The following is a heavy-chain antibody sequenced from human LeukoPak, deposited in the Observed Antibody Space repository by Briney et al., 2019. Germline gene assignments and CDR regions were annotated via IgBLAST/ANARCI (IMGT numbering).Heavy chain of an antibody. V-gene: IGHV3-15*01. CDR1: GFTFSNAW. Sequence: GGSLRLSCAASGFTFSNAWMSWVRQAPGKGLEWVGRIKSKTDGGTTDHAAPVKGRFTISRDDSKNTLYLQMNSLKTEDTAVYYCTKEGDDSSGYYYGYAFDIWGQGTMVTVSS. CDR2: IKSKTDGGTT. CDR3: TKEGDDSSGYYYGYAFDI. D-gene: IGHD3-22*01. J-gene: IGHJ3*02.